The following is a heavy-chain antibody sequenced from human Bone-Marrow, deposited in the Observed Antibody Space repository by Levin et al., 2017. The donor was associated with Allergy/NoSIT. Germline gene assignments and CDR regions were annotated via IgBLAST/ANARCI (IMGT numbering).Heavy chain of an antibody. J-gene: IGHJ6*02. Sequence: QSGESLKISCVASEFTFSAYWMTWVRQAPGKGLEWVANIRQDGSEKYHVDSVKGRFTISRDNAKNSLYLQMNSLRAEDTAVYYCARDRQFVVVVAATPRYYFAMDVWGQGTTVTVSS. CDR2: IRQDGSEK. D-gene: IGHD2-15*01. V-gene: IGHV3-7*01. CDR1: EFTFSAYW. CDR3: ARDRQFVVVVAATPRYYFAMDV.